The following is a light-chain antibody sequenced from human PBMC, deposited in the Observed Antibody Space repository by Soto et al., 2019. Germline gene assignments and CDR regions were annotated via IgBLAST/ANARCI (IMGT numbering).Light chain of an antibody. J-gene: IGKJ1*01. CDR2: DAS. V-gene: IGKV3D-15*01. Sequence: EFVLTQSPGTLSLSPGERATLSCRASQTVRNNYLAWYQQKPGQAPRLLIYDASSRATGTPARFSGSGSGTEFTLTISSLQSEDFALYYCQQYNKWPLITFGQGTKVDIK. CDR3: QQYNKWPLIT. CDR1: QTVRNN.